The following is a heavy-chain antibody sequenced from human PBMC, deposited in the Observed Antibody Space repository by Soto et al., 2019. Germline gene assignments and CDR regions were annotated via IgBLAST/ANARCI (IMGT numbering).Heavy chain of an antibody. J-gene: IGHJ5*02. CDR2: IYYSGST. V-gene: IGHV4-59*01. Sequence: SETLSLTCTVSGGSISSYYWSWIRQPPGKGLEWIGYIYYSGSTNYNPSLKGRVTISVDTSKNQFSLKLSSVTAADTAVYYCARERISGWFDPWGQGTLVTVSS. D-gene: IGHD1-26*01. CDR3: ARERISGWFDP. CDR1: GGSISSYY.